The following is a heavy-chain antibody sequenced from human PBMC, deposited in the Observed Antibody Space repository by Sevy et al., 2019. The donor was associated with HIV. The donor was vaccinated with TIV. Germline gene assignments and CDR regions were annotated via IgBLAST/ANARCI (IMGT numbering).Heavy chain of an antibody. CDR2: IKSKADGGTT. J-gene: IGHJ6*02. D-gene: IGHD3-22*01. Sequence: GGSLRLSCLASGFTFSDPWMSWVRQAPGKGLEWVGRIKSKADGGTTDYAAPVKGRFTISRDDSKNTLYLQMESLQTEDTAVYYCTTPQSLSFAMMVVAEGGMDVWGQGTTVTVSS. V-gene: IGHV3-15*01. CDR1: GFTFSDPW. CDR3: TTPQSLSFAMMVVAEGGMDV.